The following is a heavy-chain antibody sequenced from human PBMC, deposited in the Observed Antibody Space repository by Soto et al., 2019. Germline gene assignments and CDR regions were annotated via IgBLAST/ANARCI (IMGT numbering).Heavy chain of an antibody. D-gene: IGHD3-22*01. CDR1: CGSISTYY. Sequence: SETLSLTCTVSCGSISTYYWSWIRQPAWKGLEWIGYIYHSGSTKYNPSLKSRVIISVGTSKNPFYLQLSSVTAADTAVYYCAVGYYDTSGPGYGMGVWGQGTSVTVSS. V-gene: IGHV4-59*01. CDR3: AVGYYDTSGPGYGMGV. CDR2: IYHSGST. J-gene: IGHJ6*02.